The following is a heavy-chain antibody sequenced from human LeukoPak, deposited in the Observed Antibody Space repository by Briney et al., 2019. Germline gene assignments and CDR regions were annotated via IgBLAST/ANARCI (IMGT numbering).Heavy chain of an antibody. Sequence: GESLRLSCGASGFTFSSYGMHWVRQAPGKGLEWAAFIRYDGSNKYYADSVKGRFTISRDNSKNTLYLQMNSLRVDDTAVYYCAKAGSGSYPTFLDYWGQGTPVTVSS. J-gene: IGHJ4*02. CDR1: GFTFSSYG. CDR3: AKAGSGSYPTFLDY. V-gene: IGHV3-30*02. D-gene: IGHD1-26*01. CDR2: IRYDGSNK.